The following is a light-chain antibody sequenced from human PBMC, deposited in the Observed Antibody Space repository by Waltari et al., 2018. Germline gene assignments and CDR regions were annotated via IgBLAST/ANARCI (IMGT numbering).Light chain of an antibody. J-gene: IGLJ1*01. CDR2: KDT. Sequence: SNELTQPPSVSVSPGQTARITCSGDVLAKQYAYWYQLKPGRAPVLVMYKDTQRPSGFPERFSGANAGTTVTLTSSGRQAEDEADYHCQSADNSGTYEVFGTGTKVTVL. CDR3: QSADNSGTYEV. V-gene: IGLV3-25*03. CDR1: VLAKQY.